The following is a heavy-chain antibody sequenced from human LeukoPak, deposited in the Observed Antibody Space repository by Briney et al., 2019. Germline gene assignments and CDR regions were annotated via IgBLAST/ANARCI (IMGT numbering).Heavy chain of an antibody. J-gene: IGHJ4*02. CDR2: IKTKTYGETT. V-gene: IGHV3-49*04. D-gene: IGHD3-22*01. CDR3: AKGPRDYDSSSYYRYFDY. CDR1: GFTFGDYT. Sequence: PGGSLRLSCTASGFTFGDYTMIWVRQAPGKGLERVGFIKTKTYGETTQYAASVEGRFSISRDDSKSLAYLQMNSLKTEDTAMYYCAKGPRDYDSSSYYRYFDYWGQGTLVTVSS.